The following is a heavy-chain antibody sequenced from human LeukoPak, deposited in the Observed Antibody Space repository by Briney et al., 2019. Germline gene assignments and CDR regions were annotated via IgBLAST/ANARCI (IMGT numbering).Heavy chain of an antibody. D-gene: IGHD6-13*01. CDR1: GGSITSYY. CDR2: IYYSGST. CDR3: ARQAYSSSWVTGPAFDI. V-gene: IGHV4-59*01. J-gene: IGHJ3*02. Sequence: SETLSLTCTVSGGSITSYYWSWIRQPPGKGLEWIGYIYYSGSTNYNPSLKSRVTISVDTSKNQFSLKLNSVTAADTAVYYCARQAYSSSWVTGPAFDIWGQGTMVTVSS.